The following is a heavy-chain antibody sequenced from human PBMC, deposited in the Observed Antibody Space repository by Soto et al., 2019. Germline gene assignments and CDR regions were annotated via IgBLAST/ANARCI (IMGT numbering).Heavy chain of an antibody. CDR3: ARDRDYSYGPYYYYYGMDV. CDR2: ISYDGSNK. Sequence: QVQLVESGGGEVQPGRSLRLSCAASGFTFSSYAMHWVRQAPGKGLEWVAVISYDGSNKYYADSVKGRFTISRDNSKNTLYLQMNSLRAEDTAVYYCARDRDYSYGPYYYYYGMDVWGQGTTVTVSS. J-gene: IGHJ6*02. CDR1: GFTFSSYA. D-gene: IGHD5-18*01. V-gene: IGHV3-30-3*01.